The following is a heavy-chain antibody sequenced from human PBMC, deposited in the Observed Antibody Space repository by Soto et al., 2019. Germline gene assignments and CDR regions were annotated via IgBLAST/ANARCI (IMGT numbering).Heavy chain of an antibody. J-gene: IGHJ3*02. D-gene: IGHD3-9*01. V-gene: IGHV4-59*08. Sequence: TSETLSLTCTVSGGSISSYYWSWIRQPPGKGLEWIGYIYYSGSTNYNPSHKSRVTISVDTSKNQFSLKLSSVTAADTAVYYCARGFYDILTGYNAFDIWGQGTMVT. CDR2: IYYSGST. CDR3: ARGFYDILTGYNAFDI. CDR1: GGSISSYY.